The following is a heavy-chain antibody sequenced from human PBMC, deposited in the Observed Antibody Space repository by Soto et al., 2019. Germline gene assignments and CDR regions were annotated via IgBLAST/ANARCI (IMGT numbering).Heavy chain of an antibody. CDR3: ARDSRTVFEDYGDYDVDYYYGMDV. CDR1: GSSISSYY. V-gene: IGHV4-59*01. Sequence: PSETLSLTCTVSGSSISSYYWSWIRQPPGKGLEWIGYIYYSGSTNYNPSLKSRVTISVDTSKNQFSLNLSSVTAADTAVYYCARDSRTVFEDYGDYDVDYYYGMDVWGQGTTVTVSS. J-gene: IGHJ6*02. CDR2: IYYSGST. D-gene: IGHD4-17*01.